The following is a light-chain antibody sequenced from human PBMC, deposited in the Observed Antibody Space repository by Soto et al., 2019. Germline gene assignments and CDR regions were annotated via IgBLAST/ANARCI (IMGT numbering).Light chain of an antibody. CDR2: DAS. J-gene: IGKJ4*02. Sequence: EIVLTQSPATLSLSPGERATLSCRASQSVSKYLAWYQQKPGQAPSLLIHDASNRATGIPARFSGSGSGTDFTITISSLEPEDFCVDYCQQRSNWPQITFGGGTKVEIK. V-gene: IGKV3-11*01. CDR3: QQRSNWPQIT. CDR1: QSVSKY.